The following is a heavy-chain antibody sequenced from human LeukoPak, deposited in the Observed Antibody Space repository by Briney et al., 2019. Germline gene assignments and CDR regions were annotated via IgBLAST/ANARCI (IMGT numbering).Heavy chain of an antibody. CDR2: IYHSGST. CDR3: ARGNDILTGDAFDI. D-gene: IGHD3-9*01. V-gene: IGHV4-30-2*01. J-gene: IGHJ3*02. Sequence: SQTLSLTCAVSGGSTSSGGYSWSWIRQPPGKGLEWIGYIYHSGSTYYNPSLKSRVTISVDRSKNQFSLKLSSVTAADTAVYYCARGNDILTGDAFDIWGQGTMVTVSS. CDR1: GGSTSSGGYS.